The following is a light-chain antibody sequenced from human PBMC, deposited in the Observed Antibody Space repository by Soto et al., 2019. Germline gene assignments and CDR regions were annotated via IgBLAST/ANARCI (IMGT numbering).Light chain of an antibody. CDR2: DAS. CDR1: QSISSW. CDR3: QQYNSYPWT. V-gene: IGKV1-5*01. Sequence: DIQVTQSPSTLSASVGDRVTITCRASQSISSWLAWYQQKPGKAPKLLIYDASSLERGVPSRFSGSGSGTEFTLTISSLQPDDFATYYCQQYNSYPWTFGQGTKVEIK. J-gene: IGKJ1*01.